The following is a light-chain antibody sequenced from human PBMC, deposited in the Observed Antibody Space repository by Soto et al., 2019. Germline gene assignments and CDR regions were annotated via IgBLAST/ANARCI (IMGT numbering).Light chain of an antibody. CDR2: DAS. CDR3: QQYNNWPPLS. V-gene: IGKV3-15*01. CDR1: QSVGSN. J-gene: IGKJ4*01. Sequence: EIVMTQSPATLSVSPGERATLSCRASQSVGSNLAWYQQKPGQTPRLLIYDASTRATGIPTRFSGSGSGTAFTLTISSLQSEDFVVYYCQQYNNWPPLSFGGGTKVEIK.